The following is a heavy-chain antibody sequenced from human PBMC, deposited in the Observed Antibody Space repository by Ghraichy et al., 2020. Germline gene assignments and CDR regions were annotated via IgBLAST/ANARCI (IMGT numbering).Heavy chain of an antibody. V-gene: IGHV3-73*01. Sequence: GESLNISCAASGFTFSGSAMDWVRQASGKGLEWVGRIRSKANSYATEYAESVKGRFTISRDDSKNTAFLQMNSLKTEDTAVYYCTRHGSSPTYYYDHSGPTPFDYGGQGTLVTVSS. D-gene: IGHD3-22*01. CDR2: IRSKANSYAT. J-gene: IGHJ4*02. CDR1: GFTFSGSA. CDR3: TRHGSSPTYYYDHSGPTPFDY.